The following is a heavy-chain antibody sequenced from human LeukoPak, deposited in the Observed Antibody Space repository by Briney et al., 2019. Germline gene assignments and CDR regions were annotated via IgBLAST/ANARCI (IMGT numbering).Heavy chain of an antibody. Sequence: GGSLRLSCAASGFTFSSYGMTWVRQAPGKGLEWVSYISSSSSTIYYADSVKGRFTISRDNAKNSLYLQLNSLRAEDTAVYYCARHVRGSFRPYYYYMDVWGKGTTVTISS. V-gene: IGHV3-48*01. CDR1: GFTFSSYG. D-gene: IGHD1-26*01. CDR2: ISSSSSTI. J-gene: IGHJ6*03. CDR3: ARHVRGSFRPYYYYMDV.